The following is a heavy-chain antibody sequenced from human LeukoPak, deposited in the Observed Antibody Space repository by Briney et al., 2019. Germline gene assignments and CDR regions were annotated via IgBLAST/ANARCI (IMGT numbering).Heavy chain of an antibody. CDR3: ARVHRPNKTFDY. D-gene: IGHD1/OR15-1a*01. J-gene: IGHJ4*02. V-gene: IGHV4-39*07. CDR1: GGSIRSSYYY. Sequence: SETLSLTCTVSGGSIRSSYYYWGWIRQPPGKGLEWIGSIYDSGSTYYNPSLKSRVTISVDTSKNQFSLKLSSVTAADTAVYYCARVHRPNKTFDYWGQGTLVTVSS. CDR2: IYDSGST.